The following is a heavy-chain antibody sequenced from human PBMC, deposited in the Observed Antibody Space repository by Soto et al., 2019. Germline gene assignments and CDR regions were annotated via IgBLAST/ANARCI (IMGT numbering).Heavy chain of an antibody. J-gene: IGHJ4*02. CDR3: ASGGCKRVRGAIVEVFQLKF. Sequence: LQLVESGGGLIQPGGSLRLSCVASGFTVSRNYMTWVRLAPGKGLECVSVLHTGGATHYTDSVKGRFTVSRDEPKNALVLQTNSLTVEGTTVYYCASGGCKRVRGAIVEVFQLKFWGRGTVVTVSS. D-gene: IGHD3-10*01. CDR2: LHTGGAT. V-gene: IGHV3-53*02. CDR1: GFTVSRNY.